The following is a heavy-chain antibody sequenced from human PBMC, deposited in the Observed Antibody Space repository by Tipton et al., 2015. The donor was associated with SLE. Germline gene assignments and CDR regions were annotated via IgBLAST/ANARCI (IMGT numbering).Heavy chain of an antibody. CDR2: IIHTGGT. Sequence: TLSLTCAVYGGSFSDYYWSWIRQTPGEGLEWIGEIIHTGGTNYNPSLESRVTMSVDTSKNQFSLKLSSVTAADTAMYYCVRERKYVVRFRELVAPDLWGQGTAITVSS. J-gene: IGHJ3*01. CDR1: GGSFSDYY. D-gene: IGHD1-26*01. V-gene: IGHV4-34*12. CDR3: VRERKYVVRFRELVAPDL.